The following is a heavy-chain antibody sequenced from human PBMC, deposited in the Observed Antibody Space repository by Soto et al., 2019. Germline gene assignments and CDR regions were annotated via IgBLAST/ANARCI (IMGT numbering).Heavy chain of an antibody. CDR1: GGKFSSYR. V-gene: IGHV3-23*01. CDR3: TRANCYFGY. J-gene: IGHJ4*02. Sequence: SGAGCGGKFSSYRRRGDRQASGKGLEWVSAMCGSGGSTYYADSAKGRFTISRDNSKNTLYLQMNSLRVEFSAVYYCTRANCYFGYWGQGTLLTVSS. D-gene: IGHD7-27*01. CDR2: MCGSGGST.